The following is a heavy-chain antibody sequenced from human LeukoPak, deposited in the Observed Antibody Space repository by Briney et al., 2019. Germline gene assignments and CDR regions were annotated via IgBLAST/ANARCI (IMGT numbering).Heavy chain of an antibody. D-gene: IGHD2-15*01. CDR3: ARRGYCSGGTCHSHTFDV. J-gene: IGHJ3*01. V-gene: IGHV5-51*01. Sequence: GESLKISCTASAYSFTSYWIGWVRQMPGKGLEWIGIIYPGDSDTRYSPSFQGQVTISADKSISTAYLQWSSLKASDTAMYYCARRGYCSGGTCHSHTFDVWGQGTMVTVSS. CDR2: IYPGDSDT. CDR1: AYSFTSYW.